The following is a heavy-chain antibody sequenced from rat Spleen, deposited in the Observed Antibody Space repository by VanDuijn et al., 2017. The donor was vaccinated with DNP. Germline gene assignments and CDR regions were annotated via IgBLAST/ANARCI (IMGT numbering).Heavy chain of an antibody. CDR1: RFTISDYG. V-gene: IGHV5S13*01. Sequence: EVKLVESGGGLVQPGRSLKLSCEVSRFTISDYGMAWVRQAPTKGLEWVASISAGGGNSNYRDPVKGRFTISRDNARNILYLQMDSLRSEDTATYYCTKRWYGSFDYWGQGVMVTVSP. J-gene: IGHJ2*01. CDR3: TKRWYGSFDY. D-gene: IGHD1-11*01. CDR2: ISAGGGNS.